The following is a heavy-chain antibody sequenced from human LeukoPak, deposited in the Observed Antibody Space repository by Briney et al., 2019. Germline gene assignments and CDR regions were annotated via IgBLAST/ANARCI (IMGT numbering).Heavy chain of an antibody. CDR2: IYNDGST. D-gene: IGHD6-13*01. CDR1: GFTVSSNY. Sequence: GGSLRLSCAASGFTVSSNYMSWVRQAPGKGLEWVSVIYNDGSTYYIDSVKGRFTISRDNSKNTLYLQMSSLRAEDTAVYYCARGRNSFGIASSSWSHDASDMWGQGTMVTVSS. V-gene: IGHV3-53*01. CDR3: ARGRNSFGIASSSWSHDASDM. J-gene: IGHJ3*02.